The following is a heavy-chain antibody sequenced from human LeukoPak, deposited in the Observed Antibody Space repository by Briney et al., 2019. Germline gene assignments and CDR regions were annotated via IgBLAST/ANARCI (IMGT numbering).Heavy chain of an antibody. Sequence: SGTLSLTCAVSGGSISSSNWWSWVRQPPGKGLEWIREIYHSGSTNYNPSLKSRVTISVDKSKNQFSLKLSSVTAADTAVYYCASGFTFGEVIPEGFDPWGQGTLVTVSS. CDR3: ASGFTFGEVIPEGFDP. V-gene: IGHV4-4*02. CDR2: IYHSGST. D-gene: IGHD3-16*02. J-gene: IGHJ5*02. CDR1: GGSISSSNW.